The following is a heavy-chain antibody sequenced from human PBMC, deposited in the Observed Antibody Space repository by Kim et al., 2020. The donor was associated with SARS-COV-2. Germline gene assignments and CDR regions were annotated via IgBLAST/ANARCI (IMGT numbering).Heavy chain of an antibody. CDR1: GFTFITYG. Sequence: GGSLRLSCAASGFTFITYGMNWVRQAPGKGLEWVSTITGSGGSTHYADAVKGRFTISRDNSKNTLFLQMNSLRAEDTAVYYCAKSRDGTNHYYGWDVWGQGTTVTVSS. D-gene: IGHD2-2*01. CDR2: ITGSGGST. J-gene: IGHJ6*02. V-gene: IGHV3-23*01. CDR3: AKSRDGTNHYYGWDV.